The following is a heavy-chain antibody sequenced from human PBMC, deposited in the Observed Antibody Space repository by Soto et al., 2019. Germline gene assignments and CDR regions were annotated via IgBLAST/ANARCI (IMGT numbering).Heavy chain of an antibody. CDR1: GGSISSGGYY. D-gene: IGHD5-12*01. J-gene: IGHJ6*02. CDR3: ARDRSLEMATITYYYYGMDV. CDR2: IYYSGST. Sequence: QVQLQESGPGLVKPSQTLSLTCTVSGGSISSGGYYWSWIRQHPGKGLEWIGYIYYSGSTYYNPSLKSRVTISVDTSKNQFSLKLSSVTAADTAVYYCARDRSLEMATITYYYYGMDVWGQGTTVTVSS. V-gene: IGHV4-31*03.